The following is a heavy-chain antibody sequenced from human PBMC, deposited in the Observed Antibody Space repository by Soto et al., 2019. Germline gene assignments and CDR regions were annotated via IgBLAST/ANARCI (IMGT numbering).Heavy chain of an antibody. CDR2: IGTSGSYI. Sequence: GGSQRLSCGVAGFIFRRYSRNWVRQAPGKGLEWVSSIGTSGSYIYDTDSVKGRFTISRDNTKDSLYLQMNSLRAEDTAIYYCARGSAFIGLDYWGQGTPVTVSS. V-gene: IGHV3-21*01. CDR1: GFIFRRYS. D-gene: IGHD1-26*01. J-gene: IGHJ4*02. CDR3: ARGSAFIGLDY.